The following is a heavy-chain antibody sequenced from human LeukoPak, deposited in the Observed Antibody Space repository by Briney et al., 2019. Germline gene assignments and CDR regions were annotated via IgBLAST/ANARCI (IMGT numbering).Heavy chain of an antibody. CDR2: IYHSGST. CDR3: ARVPETHFDY. V-gene: IGHV4-38-2*01. J-gene: IGHJ4*02. CDR1: GYSISRGYY. D-gene: IGHD2-2*01. Sequence: SETLSLTCAVSGYSISRGYYWGWIRQRPGKGLEWIVRIYHSGSTYYSPSLKSRVTISVDTSKNQFSLKLSSVTAADTAVYYCARVPETHFDYWGQGILVTVSS.